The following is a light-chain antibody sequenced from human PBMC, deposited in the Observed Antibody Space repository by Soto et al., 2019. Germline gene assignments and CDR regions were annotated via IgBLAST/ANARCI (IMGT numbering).Light chain of an antibody. CDR1: QSISTW. CDR2: KAS. CDR3: QHYNTYWT. V-gene: IGKV1-5*03. J-gene: IGKJ1*01. Sequence: DIQMTQSPSTLSASVGDRVTITCRASQSISTWLAWYQQKPGKAPKLLIYKASSLESGVASRFSGSGSGTEFTLTISSLLPDDFAIYYCQHYNTYWTFGQGTKVEIK.